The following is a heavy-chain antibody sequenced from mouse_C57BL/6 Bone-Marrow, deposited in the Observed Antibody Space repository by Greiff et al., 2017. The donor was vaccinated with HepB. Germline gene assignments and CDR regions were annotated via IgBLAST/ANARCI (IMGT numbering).Heavy chain of an antibody. Sequence: VQLQQPGAELVKPGASVKLSCKASGYTFTSYWMHWVKQRPGQGLEWIGMIHPNSGSTNYNEKFKSKATLTVDKSSSTAYMQLSSLTSEDSAVYYCAKAPYSNYAGFAYWGQGTLVTVSA. CDR1: GYTFTSYW. J-gene: IGHJ3*01. V-gene: IGHV1-64*01. CDR3: AKAPYSNYAGFAY. D-gene: IGHD2-5*01. CDR2: IHPNSGST.